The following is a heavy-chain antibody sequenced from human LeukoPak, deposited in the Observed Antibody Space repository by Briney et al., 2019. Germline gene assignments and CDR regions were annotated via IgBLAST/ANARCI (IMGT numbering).Heavy chain of an antibody. Sequence: SETLSLTCTVSGGSISSYYWSWIRQSPGKGLEWIGYIYYSGSTNYNPSLKSRVTIAVDTSKNQFSLKLSSVTAADTGVYYCARVFRSRGNYYYGMDVWGQGTTVTVSS. CDR3: ARVFRSRGNYYYGMDV. D-gene: IGHD1-26*01. V-gene: IGHV4-59*01. CDR1: GGSISSYY. CDR2: IYYSGST. J-gene: IGHJ6*02.